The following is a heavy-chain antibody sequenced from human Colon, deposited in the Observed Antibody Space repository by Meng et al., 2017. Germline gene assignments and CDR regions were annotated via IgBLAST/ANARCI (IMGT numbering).Heavy chain of an antibody. CDR3: ARHGGWHFDY. CDR2: IYLGGSP. D-gene: IGHD6-19*01. CDR1: GGSFSSSQW. Sequence: QGQLEESGAGVVEPGGTLSLTCEVSGGSFSSSQWWSWVRPPPGEGLEWIGKIYLGGSPSYSPSVEGRITMSVDKSNNQFSLRLRSVTAADTAVYYCARHGGWHFDYWGQGTLVTVSS. V-gene: IGHV4-4*02. J-gene: IGHJ4*02.